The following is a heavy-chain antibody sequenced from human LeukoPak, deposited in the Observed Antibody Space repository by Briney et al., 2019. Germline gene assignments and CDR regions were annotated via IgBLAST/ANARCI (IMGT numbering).Heavy chain of an antibody. Sequence: GGSLRLSCAASGFTFSSYWMSWVRQAPGKGLEWVANIKQDGSEKYYVDSVKGRFTISRDNAKNSLYLQMNSLRAEDTAVYYCARGGRGSGWHQGYWGQGTLVTVSS. D-gene: IGHD6-19*01. J-gene: IGHJ4*02. CDR1: GFTFSSYW. V-gene: IGHV3-7*03. CDR3: ARGGRGSGWHQGY. CDR2: IKQDGSEK.